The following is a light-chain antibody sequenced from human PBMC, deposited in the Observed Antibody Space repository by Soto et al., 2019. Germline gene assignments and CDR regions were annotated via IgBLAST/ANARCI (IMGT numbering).Light chain of an antibody. J-gene: IGKJ1*01. CDR3: QQYNNWPPSWT. V-gene: IGKV3-15*01. CDR1: QSVSTS. CDR2: GAS. Sequence: IVMTHSPASLSISPSQRSTPSCRSSQSVSTSVAWYQQKPGQAPRLLIYGASTRATGVPARFSGSGSGTDFTLTISSLQSEDFAVYYCQQYNNWPPSWTFGQGTKVDIK.